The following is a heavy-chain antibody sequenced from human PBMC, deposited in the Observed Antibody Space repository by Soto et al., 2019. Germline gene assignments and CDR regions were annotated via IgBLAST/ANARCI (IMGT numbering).Heavy chain of an antibody. V-gene: IGHV3-21*01. CDR1: GFTFSSYS. CDR3: AMSTQDIVLMVYAEAKNDAFYI. D-gene: IGHD2-8*01. CDR2: ISSSSSYI. Sequence: SLRLCWAASGFTFSSYSMNWVRQAPGKGLEWVSSISSSSSYIYYADSVKGRFTISRDNAKNSLYLQMNSLRAEDTAVYYCAMSTQDIVLMVYAEAKNDAFYIWGQGNMVTVSS. J-gene: IGHJ3*02.